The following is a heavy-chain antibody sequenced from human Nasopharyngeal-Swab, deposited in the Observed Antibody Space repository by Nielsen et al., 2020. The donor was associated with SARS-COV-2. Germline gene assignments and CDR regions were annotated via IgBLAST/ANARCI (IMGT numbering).Heavy chain of an antibody. D-gene: IGHD3-10*01. V-gene: IGHV4-4*02. Sequence: SETLSLTCAVSGGSLISNYWWTWVRQSPGKGLEWIGELNHHGNINYNPSLKSRVTISVDQSKNHFSLTLDSVTGADMAVYYCARAVRLYYYGSGSFHDWGQGALVTVSS. CDR2: LNHHGNI. CDR1: GGSLISNYW. J-gene: IGHJ4*02. CDR3: ARAVRLYYYGSGSFHD.